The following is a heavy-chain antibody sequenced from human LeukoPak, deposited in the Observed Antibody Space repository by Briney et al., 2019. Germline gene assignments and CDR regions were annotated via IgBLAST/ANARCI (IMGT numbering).Heavy chain of an antibody. CDR1: GGSISSYY. Sequence: SETLSLTCTVSGGSISSYYWSWIRQPPGKGLEWIGYIYYSGSTNYNPSLKSRVTISVDTSKNQFSLKLSSVTAADTAVYYCARGGGGRHFDYWGQGTLVTVSS. D-gene: IGHD2-15*01. CDR2: IYYSGST. V-gene: IGHV4-59*01. J-gene: IGHJ4*02. CDR3: ARGGGGRHFDY.